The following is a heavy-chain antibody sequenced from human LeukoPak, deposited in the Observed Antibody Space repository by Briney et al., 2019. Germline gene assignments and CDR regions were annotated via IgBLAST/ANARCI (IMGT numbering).Heavy chain of an antibody. CDR1: GYTFTSYG. J-gene: IGHJ6*03. CDR2: ISAYNGNT. D-gene: IGHD3-10*01. V-gene: IGHV1-18*01. Sequence: GASVKVSCKASGYTFTSYGISWVRQAPGQGLEWMGWISAYNGNTNYAQKLQGRVTMTTDTSTSTAYMELRSLRSDDTAVYYRARDRRFWFGVPSPPRPDYYYYMDVWGKGTTVTVSS. CDR3: ARDRRFWFGVPSPPRPDYYYYMDV.